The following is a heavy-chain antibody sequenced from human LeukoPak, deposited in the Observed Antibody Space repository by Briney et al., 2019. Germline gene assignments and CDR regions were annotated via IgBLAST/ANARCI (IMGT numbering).Heavy chain of an antibody. Sequence: GGSLRLSCAASGFTFSSYGMHWVRQAPGKGLEWVAVISYDGSNKYYADSVKGRFTISRDDSKNTLYLQMNSLRAEDTAVYYCAKGDGYRAYYFDYWGQGTLVTVSS. CDR1: GFTFSSYG. V-gene: IGHV3-30*18. J-gene: IGHJ4*02. CDR2: ISYDGSNK. CDR3: AKGDGYRAYYFDY. D-gene: IGHD5-24*01.